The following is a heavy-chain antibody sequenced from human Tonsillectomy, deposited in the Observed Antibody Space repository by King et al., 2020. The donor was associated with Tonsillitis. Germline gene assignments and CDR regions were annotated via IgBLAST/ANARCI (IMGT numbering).Heavy chain of an antibody. CDR3: ASSVIHRITMIAGPGEDAFDI. CDR1: GFTFSSYS. CDR2: ISSSSSYI. V-gene: IGHV3-21*01. J-gene: IGHJ3*02. Sequence: VQLVESGGGLVKPGGSLRLSCAASGFTFSSYSMNWVRQAPGKGLEWVASISSSSSYIYYADSVKGRFTISRDNAKNSLYLQMNSLRAEDTAVYYCASSVIHRITMIAGPGEDAFDIWGQGTMVTVSS. D-gene: IGHD3-22*01.